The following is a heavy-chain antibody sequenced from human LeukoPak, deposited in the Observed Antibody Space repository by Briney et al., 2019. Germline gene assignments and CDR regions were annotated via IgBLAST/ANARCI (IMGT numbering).Heavy chain of an antibody. D-gene: IGHD1-14*01. CDR1: GFTFSSYE. V-gene: IGHV3-48*03. Sequence: GGSLRLSCAASGFTFSSYEMNWVRQAPGKGLEWVSYISSSGTPIYYADSVKGRFTISRDNAKNSLYLQMNSLRAEDTAVYYCARARNRGPFDYWGQGTLVTVSS. CDR3: ARARNRGPFDY. J-gene: IGHJ4*02. CDR2: ISSSGTPI.